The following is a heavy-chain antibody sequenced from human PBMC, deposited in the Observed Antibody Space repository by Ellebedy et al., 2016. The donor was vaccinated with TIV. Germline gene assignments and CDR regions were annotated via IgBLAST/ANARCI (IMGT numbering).Heavy chain of an antibody. Sequence: GESLKISCAASGLIVSSHYMSWVRQGPGKGLEWVSIIYSGGGTYYADSVKGRFTISRDNSKNTVYVQMNSLTAEDTAVYYCARDPYSSGWYNWFDPWGQGTLLTVSS. J-gene: IGHJ5*02. D-gene: IGHD6-19*01. CDR3: ARDPYSSGWYNWFDP. V-gene: IGHV3-66*02. CDR2: IYSGGGT. CDR1: GLIVSSHY.